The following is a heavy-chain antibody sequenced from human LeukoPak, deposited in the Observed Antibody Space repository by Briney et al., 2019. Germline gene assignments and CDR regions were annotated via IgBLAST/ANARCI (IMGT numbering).Heavy chain of an antibody. CDR2: IYYSGST. Sequence: SETLSLTCTVSGGSISSYYWSWIRQPPGKGLEWIGYIYYSGSTNYNPSLKSRVTISVDTSKNQFSLKLSSVTAADTAVYYCARAGIAAAGFCMDVWGQGTTVTVSS. CDR3: ARAGIAAAGFCMDV. CDR1: GGSISSYY. D-gene: IGHD6-13*01. V-gene: IGHV4-59*01. J-gene: IGHJ6*02.